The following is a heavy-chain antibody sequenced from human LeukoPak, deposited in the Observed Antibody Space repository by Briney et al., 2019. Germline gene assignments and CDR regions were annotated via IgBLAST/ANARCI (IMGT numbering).Heavy chain of an antibody. CDR2: IYTGESA. V-gene: IGHV3-53*01. J-gene: IGHJ4*02. CDR1: GFIVSSNY. Sequence: PGGSLRLSCAVSGFIVSSNYMSWVRQAPGKGLEWVSVIYTGESASYADSVKGRFSISRDISENTLYLQMDSLRAEDTAVYYCARDSRVDNPGLYWGQGTLVTVSS. CDR3: ARDSRVDNPGLY. D-gene: IGHD1-1*01.